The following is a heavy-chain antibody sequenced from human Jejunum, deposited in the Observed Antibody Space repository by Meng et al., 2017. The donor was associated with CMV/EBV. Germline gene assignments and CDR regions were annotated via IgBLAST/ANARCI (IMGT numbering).Heavy chain of an antibody. CDR2: VYYSGTT. CDR1: GGSIISGDRY. J-gene: IGHJ5*02. CDR3: VLMIPADTNYFDP. V-gene: IGHV4-30-4*01. D-gene: IGHD6-25*01. Sequence: SGGSIISGDRYWTWIRQSPGKGLERIGNVYYSGTTSYNRSLKSRVTISVDTSKNQFSLKLASVIAADTAVYYCVLMIPADTNYFDPWGQGTLVTVSS.